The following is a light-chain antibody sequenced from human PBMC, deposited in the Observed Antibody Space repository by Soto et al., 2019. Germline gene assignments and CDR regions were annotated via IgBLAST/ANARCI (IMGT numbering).Light chain of an antibody. CDR2: DAS. Sequence: EIVFTHSPSTLSLSPAERATLSCRASQSVSSYLAWYQQKPGQAPRLLIYDASNRATGIPARFSGSGSGTDFTLTISSLEPEDFAVYYCQQRSEWPLTFGGGTKVDI. CDR1: QSVSSY. CDR3: QQRSEWPLT. V-gene: IGKV3-11*01. J-gene: IGKJ4*01.